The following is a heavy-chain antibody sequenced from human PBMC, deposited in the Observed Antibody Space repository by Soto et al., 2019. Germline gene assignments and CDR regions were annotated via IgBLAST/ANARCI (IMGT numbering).Heavy chain of an antibody. Sequence: QVQLVESGGGVVQPGRSLRLSCAASGFTFSSYGMHWVRQAPGKGLEWVAVIWYDGSNKYYADSVKGRFTISRDNSKNTLYLQVNSHIAEDTAVYYCASDYCSGGSSYYYGMDVWGQGTTVTVSS. CDR1: GFTFSSYG. D-gene: IGHD2-15*01. CDR3: ASDYCSGGSSYYYGMDV. CDR2: IWYDGSNK. V-gene: IGHV3-33*01. J-gene: IGHJ6*02.